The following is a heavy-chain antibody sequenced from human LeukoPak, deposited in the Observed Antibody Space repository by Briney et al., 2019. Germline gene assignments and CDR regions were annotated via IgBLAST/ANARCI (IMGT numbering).Heavy chain of an antibody. D-gene: IGHD5-12*01. J-gene: IGHJ4*02. V-gene: IGHV3-23*01. Sequence: GGSLRLSCAAAGFTFSSYAMSWVRQAPGKGLEWVSTISGSGGSTYFADSVKGRFTISRDNSKNTLNLQMNSLRAEDTAIYYCAKDRGYSAYDYWGQGTLVTVSS. CDR3: AKDRGYSAYDY. CDR2: ISGSGGST. CDR1: GFTFSSYA.